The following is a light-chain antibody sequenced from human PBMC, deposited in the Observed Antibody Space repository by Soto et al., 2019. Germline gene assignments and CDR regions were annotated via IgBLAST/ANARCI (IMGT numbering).Light chain of an antibody. Sequence: IVFTQSPTTLSLTPGERATLSWGASQSVSSYLAWYQQKPGQVPRLLIYDASNRATGIPARFSGSGSGTDFTLTISSLEPEDFAVYYCQQRSNWPLTSGGRTKVDIK. CDR3: QQRSNWPLT. V-gene: IGKV3-11*01. CDR2: DAS. CDR1: QSVSSY. J-gene: IGKJ4*01.